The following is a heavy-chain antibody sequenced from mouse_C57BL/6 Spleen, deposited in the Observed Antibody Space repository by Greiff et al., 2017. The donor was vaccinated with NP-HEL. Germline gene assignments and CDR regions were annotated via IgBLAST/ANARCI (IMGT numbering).Heavy chain of an antibody. V-gene: IGHV1-81*01. CDR3: ARPILDYGSSYWYFDV. J-gene: IGHJ1*03. CDR1: GYTFTSYG. Sequence: VQLQQSGAELARPGASVKLSCKASGYTFTSYGISWVKQRTGQGLEWIGEIYPRSGNTYYNEKFKGKATLTADKSSSTAYMELRSLTSEDSAVYFCARPILDYGSSYWYFDVWGTGTTVTVSS. D-gene: IGHD1-1*01. CDR2: IYPRSGNT.